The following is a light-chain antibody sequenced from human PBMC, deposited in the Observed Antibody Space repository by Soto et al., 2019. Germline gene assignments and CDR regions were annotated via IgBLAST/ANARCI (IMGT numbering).Light chain of an antibody. V-gene: IGKV3-15*01. CDR2: GAS. CDR3: HQYNNWPRT. J-gene: IGKJ5*01. Sequence: EIVLTQSPVTLSLSPGERATLSCRASQSVSSSYLAWYQQKPGQAPSLLIYGASTRATGIPARFSGSGSGTEFTLTISSLQSEDFAVYFCHQYNNWPRTFGQGTRLEIK. CDR1: QSVSSSY.